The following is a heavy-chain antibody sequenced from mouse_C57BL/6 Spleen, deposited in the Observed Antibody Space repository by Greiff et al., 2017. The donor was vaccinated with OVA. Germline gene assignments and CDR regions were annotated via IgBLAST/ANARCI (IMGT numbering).Heavy chain of an antibody. D-gene: IGHD2-4*01. Sequence: EVQLQESGPGLVKPSQSLSLTCSVTGYSITSGYYWNWIRQFPGNKLEWMGYISYDGSNNYNPSLKNRISITRDTSKNQFFLKLNSVTTEDTATYYCARVGYYDYPFAYWGQGTLVTVSA. V-gene: IGHV3-6*01. CDR2: ISYDGSN. J-gene: IGHJ3*01. CDR1: GYSITSGYY. CDR3: ARVGYYDYPFAY.